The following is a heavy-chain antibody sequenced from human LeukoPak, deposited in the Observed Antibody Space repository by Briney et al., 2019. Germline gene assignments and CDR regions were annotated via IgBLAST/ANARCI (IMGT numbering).Heavy chain of an antibody. Sequence: PGGSLRLSCAASGFTFSSYDMHWVLQAPGKGLEWVAFIRSHGSNKYYADSVKGRFTISRDNSKNTLYLQMNSLRADDTAVYYCANAIAVAHGDYWGQGTLVTVS. CDR3: ANAIAVAHGDY. CDR2: IRSHGSNK. CDR1: GFTFSSYD. J-gene: IGHJ4*02. V-gene: IGHV3-30*02. D-gene: IGHD6-19*01.